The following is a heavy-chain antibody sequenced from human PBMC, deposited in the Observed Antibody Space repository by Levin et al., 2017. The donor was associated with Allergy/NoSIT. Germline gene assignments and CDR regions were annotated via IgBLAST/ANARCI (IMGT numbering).Heavy chain of an antibody. D-gene: IGHD3-16*02. CDR2: ISGSSGDT. V-gene: IGHV3-11*05. CDR3: ARGARESSP. CDR1: GFTFSDSY. Sequence: LSLTCAASGFTFSDSYMSWIRQAPGKGLEWLSYISGSSGDTKYADSVKGRFTVSRDNAKNSLYLQMNSLRVEDTAVYYCARGARESSPWGQGTLVTVSS. J-gene: IGHJ5*02.